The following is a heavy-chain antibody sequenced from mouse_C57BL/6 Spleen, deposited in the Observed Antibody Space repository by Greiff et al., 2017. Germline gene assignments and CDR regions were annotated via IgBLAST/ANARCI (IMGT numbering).Heavy chain of an antibody. CDR3: AREEAYDYAMDY. CDR1: GFTFSDYY. D-gene: IGHD2-3*01. CDR2: INYDGSST. V-gene: IGHV5-16*01. Sequence: EVKLMESEGGLVQPGSSMKLSCTASGFTFSDYYMAWVRQVPEKGLEWVANINYDGSSTYYLDYLKSRFIISIDNAKNILYLQMSSLKSEDTATYYCAREEAYDYAMDYWGQGTSVTVSS. J-gene: IGHJ4*01.